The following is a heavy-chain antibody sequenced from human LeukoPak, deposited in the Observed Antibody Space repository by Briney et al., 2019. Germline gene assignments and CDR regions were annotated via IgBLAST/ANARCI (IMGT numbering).Heavy chain of an antibody. J-gene: IGHJ4*02. Sequence: SETLSLTCAVYGGSFSDYYWTWIRQPPGKGLEWIGCIYYSGSTDYNPSLKSRVTISVDTSKNQFSLKLSSVTAADTAVYYCARGPNYPSPSPFDYWGQGTLVTVSS. D-gene: IGHD5-24*01. CDR2: IYYSGST. V-gene: IGHV4-59*08. CDR1: GGSFSDYY. CDR3: ARGPNYPSPSPFDY.